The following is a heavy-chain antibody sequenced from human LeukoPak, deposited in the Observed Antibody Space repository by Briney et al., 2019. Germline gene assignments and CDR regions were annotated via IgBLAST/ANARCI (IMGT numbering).Heavy chain of an antibody. Sequence: SETLSLTCTVSGGSISSYYWSWIRQPPGKGLEWIGYIYYSGSTNYNPSLKSRATISVDTSKNQFSLKLSSVTAADTAVYYCARSYGPNYFDYWGQGTLVTVSS. J-gene: IGHJ4*02. CDR3: ARSYGPNYFDY. CDR1: GGSISSYY. D-gene: IGHD1-26*01. CDR2: IYYSGST. V-gene: IGHV4-59*01.